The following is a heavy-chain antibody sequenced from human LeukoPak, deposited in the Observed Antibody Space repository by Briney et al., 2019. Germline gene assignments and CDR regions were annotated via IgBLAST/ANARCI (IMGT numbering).Heavy chain of an antibody. J-gene: IGHJ4*02. V-gene: IGHV3-7*01. CDR1: GFTFSSYW. D-gene: IGHD6-13*01. Sequence: GGSLRLSCAASGFTFSSYWMSWVRQAPGKGLEWVANIKQDGSEKYYVDSVKGRFTISRDNAKNSLYLQMNSLRAEDTAVYYCARDQLGIAAAGTLDYWGQGTLVTVSS. CDR3: ARDQLGIAAAGTLDY. CDR2: IKQDGSEK.